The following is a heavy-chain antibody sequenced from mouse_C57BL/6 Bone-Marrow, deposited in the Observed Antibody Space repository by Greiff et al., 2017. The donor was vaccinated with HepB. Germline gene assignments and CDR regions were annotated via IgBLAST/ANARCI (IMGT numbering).Heavy chain of an antibody. J-gene: IGHJ1*03. CDR1: GFSLTSYG. D-gene: IGHD1-1*01. CDR2: IWSGGST. Sequence: VQLQQSGPGLVQPSQSLSITCTVSGFSLTSYGVHWVRQSPGKGLEWLGVIWSGGSTDYNAAFIPRRGISKDNSNSQVFFKMNSLQADDTATYYCARNPSVVAMYWYFDVWGTGTTVTVSS. V-gene: IGHV2-2*01. CDR3: ARNPSVVAMYWYFDV.